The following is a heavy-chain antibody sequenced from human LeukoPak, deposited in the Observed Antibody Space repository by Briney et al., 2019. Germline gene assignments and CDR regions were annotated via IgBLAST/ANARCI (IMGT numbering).Heavy chain of an antibody. J-gene: IGHJ4*02. CDR3: ARDRARYCTNGVCSVDY. V-gene: IGHV3-53*01. Sequence: GGSLRLSCAASGFTVSSNYMSWVRQAPGKGLEWVSVIYSGGSTYYADSVKGRFTISRDNSKSTLYIQMNSLRAEDTAVYYCARDRARYCTNGVCSVDYWGQGTLVTVSS. D-gene: IGHD2-8*01. CDR2: IYSGGST. CDR1: GFTVSSNY.